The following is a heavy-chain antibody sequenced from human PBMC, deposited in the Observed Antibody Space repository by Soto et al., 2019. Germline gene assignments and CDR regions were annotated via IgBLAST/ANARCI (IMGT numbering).Heavy chain of an antibody. D-gene: IGHD2-15*01. CDR2: IYYSGST. Sequence: QLQLQESGPGLVKPSETLSLTCTVSGGSISSSSYYWGWIRQPPGKGLEWIGSIYYSGSTYYNPSLKSRVTISVDTSKNQFALKLSSVTAADTAVYYCASPLSHGGSGIDYWGQGTLVTVSS. J-gene: IGHJ4*02. V-gene: IGHV4-39*01. CDR3: ASPLSHGGSGIDY. CDR1: GGSISSSSYY.